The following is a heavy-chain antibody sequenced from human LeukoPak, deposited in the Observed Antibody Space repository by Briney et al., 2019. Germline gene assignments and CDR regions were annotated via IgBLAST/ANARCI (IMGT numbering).Heavy chain of an antibody. V-gene: IGHV3-48*04. D-gene: IGHD2-15*01. CDR1: GFTFSSYS. CDR2: ISSSSSTI. J-gene: IGHJ4*02. Sequence: HPGGSLRLSCAASGFTFSSYSMNWVRQAPGKGLEWVSYISSSSSTIYYADSVKGRFTISRDNAKNSLYLQMNSLRAEDTAVYYCARDLLYSGGYWGQGTLVTVSS. CDR3: ARDLLYSGGY.